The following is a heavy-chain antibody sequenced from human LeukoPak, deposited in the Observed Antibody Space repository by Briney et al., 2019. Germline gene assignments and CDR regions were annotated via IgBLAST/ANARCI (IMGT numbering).Heavy chain of an antibody. CDR2: IYYSGRT. CDR1: GGSISSGGYY. J-gene: IGHJ4*02. CDR3: ARSAVNYYDSSGYYLDY. Sequence: PSQTLSLTCTVSGGSISSGGYYRSWIRQHPGKGLEWIGYIYYSGRTYYNPSLKSRVTISVDTSKNQFSLKLSSVTAADTAVYYCARSAVNYYDSSGYYLDYWGQGTLVTVSS. D-gene: IGHD3-22*01. V-gene: IGHV4-31*03.